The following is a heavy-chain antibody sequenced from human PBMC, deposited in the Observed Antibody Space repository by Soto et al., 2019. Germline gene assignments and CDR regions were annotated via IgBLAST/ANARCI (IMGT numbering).Heavy chain of an antibody. CDR1: GFTFSSYG. CDR2: ISYDGSNK. CDR3: ANEDYDILTGPPPYFDY. V-gene: IGHV3-30*18. D-gene: IGHD3-9*01. Sequence: LRLSCAASGFTFSSYGMHWVRQAPGKGLEWVAVISYDGSNKYYADSVKGRFTISRDNSKNTLYLQMNSLRAEDTAVYYCANEDYDILTGPPPYFDYWSQGTLVTVSS. J-gene: IGHJ4*02.